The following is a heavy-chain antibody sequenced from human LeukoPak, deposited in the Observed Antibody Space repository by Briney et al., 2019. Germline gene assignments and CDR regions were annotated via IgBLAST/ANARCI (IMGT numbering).Heavy chain of an antibody. CDR3: AKTARRRMVVADPDNWFDP. CDR2: ISYDGSNK. V-gene: IGHV3-30*18. Sequence: GGSPRLSCAASGFTFSSYGMHWVRQAPGKGLEWVAVISYDGSNKYYADSVKGRFTISRDNSKNTLYLQMNSLRAEDTAVYYCAKTARRRMVVADPDNWFDPWGQGTLVTVSS. J-gene: IGHJ5*02. CDR1: GFTFSSYG. D-gene: IGHD2-15*01.